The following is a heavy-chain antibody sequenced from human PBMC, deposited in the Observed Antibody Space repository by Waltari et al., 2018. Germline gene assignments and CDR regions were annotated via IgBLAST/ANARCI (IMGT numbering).Heavy chain of an antibody. CDR3: ARHDYSGSGTYYLDY. D-gene: IGHD3-10*01. V-gene: IGHV4-39*01. CDR2: IYYSGST. CDR1: GASISSSSYY. Sequence: QLQLQESGPGLVKPSETLSLTCTVSGASISSSSYYWGWIRQPPGRGLEWIGNIYYSGSTYYNPSLKSRVTISVDTSKNDFSLKLASVTAADTALYYCARHDYSGSGTYYLDYWAREPWSPSPQ. J-gene: IGHJ4*02.